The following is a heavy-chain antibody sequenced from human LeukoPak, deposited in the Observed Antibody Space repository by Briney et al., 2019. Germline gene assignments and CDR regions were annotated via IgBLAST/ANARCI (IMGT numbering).Heavy chain of an antibody. D-gene: IGHD6-19*01. V-gene: IGHV3-30-3*01. CDR1: GFTFSSYV. J-gene: IGHJ4*02. Sequence: TGGSLRLSCAASGFTFSSYVMHWVRQAPGKGLEWVAVISYDGSNKYYADSVKGRFTISRDNSKNTLYLQMNSLRAEDTAVYYCAKDRLDAIDYWGQGTLVTVSS. CDR2: ISYDGSNK. CDR3: AKDRLDAIDY.